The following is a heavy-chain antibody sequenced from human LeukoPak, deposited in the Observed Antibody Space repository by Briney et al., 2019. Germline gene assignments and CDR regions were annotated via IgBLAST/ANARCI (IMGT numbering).Heavy chain of an antibody. Sequence: GGSLRLSCGASGFTFDTHDMHWVRQAPGKGLEWVSYIGSSGDPVYYVDSVKGRFTIFRDNAKNSLYLQMNSLRAEDTAVYYCARGGLLWGVWGKGTTVTISS. CDR2: IGSSGDPV. V-gene: IGHV3-48*03. D-gene: IGHD3-10*01. CDR3: ARGGLLWGV. J-gene: IGHJ6*04. CDR1: GFTFDTHD.